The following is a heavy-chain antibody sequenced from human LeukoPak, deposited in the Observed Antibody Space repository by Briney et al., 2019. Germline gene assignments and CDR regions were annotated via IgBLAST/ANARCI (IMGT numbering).Heavy chain of an antibody. CDR3: ARDPEWGTMVRGVIRILDY. J-gene: IGHJ4*02. V-gene: IGHV3-7*01. CDR2: IKQDGSEK. CDR1: GFTFSSYW. Sequence: PGGSLRLSCAASGFTFSSYWMSWVRQAPGKGLEWVANIKQDGSEKYYVDSVKGRFTISRDNAKNSLYLQMNSLRAEDTAVYYCARDPEWGTMVRGVIRILDYWGQGTLVTVSS. D-gene: IGHD3-10*01.